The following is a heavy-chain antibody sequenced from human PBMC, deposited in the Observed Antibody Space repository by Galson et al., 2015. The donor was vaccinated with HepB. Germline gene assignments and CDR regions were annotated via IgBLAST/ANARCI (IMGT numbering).Heavy chain of an antibody. J-gene: IGHJ2*01. CDR1: GDSITSNDW. CDR2: VYHGGTT. CDR3: TRGRRPSGRGGYWYFDL. V-gene: IGHV4-4*02. Sequence: ETLSLTCSVSGDSITSNDWWSWVRQPPGKGQEWIGEVYHGGTTNYNPSLKSRVTMSVDKSNNQFSLMLSSVTAADTAVYYCTRGRRPSGRGGYWYFDLWGRGTLVTVSS.